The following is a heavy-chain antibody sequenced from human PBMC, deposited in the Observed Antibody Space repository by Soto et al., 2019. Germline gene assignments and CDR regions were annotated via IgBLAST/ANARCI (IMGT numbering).Heavy chain of an antibody. CDR1: GGSFSGYY. J-gene: IGHJ4*02. CDR3: ARARAIGIFGVVIIFDY. CDR2: INHSGST. D-gene: IGHD3-3*01. Sequence: SETLSLTCAVYGGSFSGYYWSWIRQPPGKGLEWIGEINHSGSTNYNPSLKSRVTISVDTSKNQFSLKLSSVTAADTAVYYCARARAIGIFGVVIIFDYWGQGTLVTVSS. V-gene: IGHV4-34*01.